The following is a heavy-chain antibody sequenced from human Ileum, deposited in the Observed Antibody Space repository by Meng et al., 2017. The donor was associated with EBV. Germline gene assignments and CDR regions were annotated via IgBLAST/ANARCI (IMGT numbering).Heavy chain of an antibody. CDR2: IYNSGST. CDR1: GGSISSSNYY. J-gene: IGHJ2*01. Sequence: QVQPQESGPGLEKPSHTLSLTCTVAGGSISSSNYYWSWIRQPPGKGLEWSGHIYNSGSTYYNPSLKSRITISVDTSKNQFSLKLSSVTAADTAVYYCARGQKGYFDLWGRGTLVTASS. CDR3: ARGQKGYFDL. V-gene: IGHV4-30-4*01.